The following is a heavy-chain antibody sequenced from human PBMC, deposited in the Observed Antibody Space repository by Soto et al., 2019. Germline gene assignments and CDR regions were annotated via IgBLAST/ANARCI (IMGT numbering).Heavy chain of an antibody. CDR1: GFTFSSRN. CDR3: ARVQSSGQLYYFDS. CDR2: ISSSNDYI. Sequence: GGSLRLSCAAPGFTFSSRNMNWVRQAPGKGLEWVSSISSSNDYIYYADSVKGRFTISRDNAKNSLYLQMNSLRAEDTAVYYCARVQSSGQLYYFDSWGQGTLVTVSS. V-gene: IGHV3-21*01. J-gene: IGHJ4*02. D-gene: IGHD6-19*01.